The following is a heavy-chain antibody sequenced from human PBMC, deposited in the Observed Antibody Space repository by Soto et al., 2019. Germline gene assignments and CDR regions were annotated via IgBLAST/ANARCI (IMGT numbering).Heavy chain of an antibody. D-gene: IGHD2-2*01. CDR3: ARDNIVVVPAAILYYYYGMDV. V-gene: IGHV1-69*06. CDR2: IIPIFGTA. Sequence: SVKVSCKASGGTFSSYAISWVRQAPGQGLEWMGGIIPIFGTANYAQKFQGRVTITADKSTSTAYMELSSLRSEDTAVYYCARDNIVVVPAAILYYYYGMDVWGQGTTVTVSS. CDR1: GGTFSSYA. J-gene: IGHJ6*02.